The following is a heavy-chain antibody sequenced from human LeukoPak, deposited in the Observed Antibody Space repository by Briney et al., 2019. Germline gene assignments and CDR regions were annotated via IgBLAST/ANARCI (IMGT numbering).Heavy chain of an antibody. CDR1: GGSISSGGYS. CDR3: ARIYCSGGSCYVDY. V-gene: IGHV4-30-2*01. J-gene: IGHJ4*02. Sequence: SETLSLTCAVSGGSISSGGYSWSWIRQPPGKGLEWIGCIYHSGSTYYNPSLKSRVTISVDRSKNQFSLKLSSVTAADTAVYYCARIYCSGGSCYVDYWGQGTLVTVSS. CDR2: IYHSGST. D-gene: IGHD2-15*01.